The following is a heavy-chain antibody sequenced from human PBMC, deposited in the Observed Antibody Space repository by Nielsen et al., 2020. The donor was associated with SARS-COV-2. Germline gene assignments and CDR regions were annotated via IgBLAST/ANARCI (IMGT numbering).Heavy chain of an antibody. CDR2: ISSNGGST. V-gene: IGHV3-64D*06. J-gene: IGHJ6*02. Sequence: GGSLRLSCSASGFTFSSYAMHWVRQAPGKGLEYVSAISSNGGSTYYADSVKGRFTISRDNSKNTLYLQMSSLRAEDTAVYYCVREQGRSGNYEVHYYGMDVWGQGTTVTVSS. CDR3: VREQGRSGNYEVHYYGMDV. D-gene: IGHD1-7*01. CDR1: GFTFSSYA.